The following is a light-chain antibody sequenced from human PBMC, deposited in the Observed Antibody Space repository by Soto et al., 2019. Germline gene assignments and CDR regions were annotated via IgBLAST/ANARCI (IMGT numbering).Light chain of an antibody. Sequence: EFVMTQSPGTLSLSPWERATLSCRASQTVRNNYLAWYQQKPGQAPRLMIYDASTRATGIPDRFSGSGSGTDFTLTISRLEPEDFAVYYCQQFSSYPLTFGGGTKVDIK. V-gene: IGKV3-20*01. CDR2: DAS. J-gene: IGKJ4*01. CDR1: QTVRNNY. CDR3: QQFSSYPLT.